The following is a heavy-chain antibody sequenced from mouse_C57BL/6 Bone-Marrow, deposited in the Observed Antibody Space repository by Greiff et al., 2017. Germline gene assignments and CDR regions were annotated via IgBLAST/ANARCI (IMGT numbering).Heavy chain of an antibody. V-gene: IGHV7-3*01. Sequence: EVKLVESGGGLVQPGGSLSLSCAASGFTFTDYYMSWVRQPPGKALEWLGFIRNKANGYTTEYSASVKGRFTISRDNSQSILYLQMNALRAEDSATYYCARYATTDYAMDYWGQGTSVTVSS. CDR1: GFTFTDYY. CDR2: IRNKANGYTT. CDR3: ARYATTDYAMDY. J-gene: IGHJ4*01. D-gene: IGHD1-1*01.